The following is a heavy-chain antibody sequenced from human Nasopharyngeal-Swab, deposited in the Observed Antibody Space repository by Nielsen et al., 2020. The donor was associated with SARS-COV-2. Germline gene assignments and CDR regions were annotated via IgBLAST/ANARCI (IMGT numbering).Heavy chain of an antibody. CDR3: ARLRYSRGWPAAFDY. Sequence: GESLKISCQGSGYSFTSYWIGWVRQMPGKGLEWMGIIYPGDPDTRYSPSFQGQVTISADKSISTAYLQWSSLKASDTAMYYCARLRYSRGWPAAFDYWGQGTLVTVSS. D-gene: IGHD6-19*01. J-gene: IGHJ4*02. CDR2: IYPGDPDT. V-gene: IGHV5-51*01. CDR1: GYSFTSYW.